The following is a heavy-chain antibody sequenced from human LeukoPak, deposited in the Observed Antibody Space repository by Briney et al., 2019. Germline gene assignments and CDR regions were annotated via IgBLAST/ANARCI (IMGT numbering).Heavy chain of an antibody. CDR1: GGSISSHY. CDR2: IYYSGST. Sequence: NSSETLSLTCTVSGGSISSHYWSWIRQPPGKGLEWIGYIYYSGSTNYNPSLKSRVTISVDTSKNQFSLKLSSVTAADTAVYYCARGRADFWSGYNFDYGGQGTLVTVSS. V-gene: IGHV4-59*11. CDR3: ARGRADFWSGYNFDY. J-gene: IGHJ4*02. D-gene: IGHD3-3*01.